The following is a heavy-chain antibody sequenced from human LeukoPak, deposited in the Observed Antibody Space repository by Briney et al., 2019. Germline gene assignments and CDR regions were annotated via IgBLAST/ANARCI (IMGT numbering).Heavy chain of an antibody. CDR3: AKNEQWLTFDY. J-gene: IGHJ4*02. CDR1: GFTFSSYV. Sequence: GGSLRLSCAASGFTFSSYVMSWVRQAPGKGLEWVSAITGSGGSTYYADSVKGRFTISRDNSKNTLYLQMNSLRAEDTAVYYCAKNEQWLTFDYWGQGTLVTVSS. D-gene: IGHD6-19*01. V-gene: IGHV3-23*01. CDR2: ITGSGGST.